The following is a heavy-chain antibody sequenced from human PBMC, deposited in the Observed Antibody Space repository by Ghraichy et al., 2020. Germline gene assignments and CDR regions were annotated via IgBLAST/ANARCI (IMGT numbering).Heavy chain of an antibody. CDR1: GFTFTRYS. D-gene: IGHD3-10*01. CDR3: ARAVPYGSGDD. V-gene: IGHV3-30-3*01. J-gene: IGHJ4*02. CDR2: LSYDGTIV. Sequence: GGSLRLSCAASGFTFTRYSMHWVRQAPGKGLEWVGILSYDGTIVYGDSVKGRFTISRDNSKNTLYLQMNSLTTEDTAVYYCARAVPYGSGDDWGQGTLVTVSS.